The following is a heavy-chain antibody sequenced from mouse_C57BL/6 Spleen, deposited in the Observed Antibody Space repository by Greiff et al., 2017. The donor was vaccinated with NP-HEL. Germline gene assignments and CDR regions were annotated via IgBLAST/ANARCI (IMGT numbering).Heavy chain of an antibody. D-gene: IGHD1-1*01. CDR3: ARKTGSSYQGYFDV. CDR1: GFSLTSYG. J-gene: IGHJ1*03. V-gene: IGHV2-2*01. CDR2: IWSGGST. Sequence: VQLVESGPGLVQPSQSLSITCTVSGFSLTSYGVHWVRQSPGKGLEWLGVIWSGGSTDYNAAFISRLSISKDNSKSQVFFKMNSLQADDTAIYYCARKTGSSYQGYFDVWGTGTTVTVSS.